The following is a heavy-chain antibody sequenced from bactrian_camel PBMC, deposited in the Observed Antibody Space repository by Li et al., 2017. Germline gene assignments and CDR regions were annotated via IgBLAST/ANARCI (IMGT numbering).Heavy chain of an antibody. J-gene: IGHJ4*01. D-gene: IGHD5*01. V-gene: IGHV3S1*01. CDR3: AAEADTWGRDCPDTLGRWDYTY. Sequence: VQLVESGGGSVEAGGSRRLSCVLSGYTSSGYCVAWIRQAPEMAREGVAAIDRSGRTNYAESVKGRFTISMDANTLYLQMTNLKPDDTAMYYCAAEADTWGRDCPDTLGRWDYTYWGQGTQVTVS. CDR1: GYTSSGYC. CDR2: IDRSGRT.